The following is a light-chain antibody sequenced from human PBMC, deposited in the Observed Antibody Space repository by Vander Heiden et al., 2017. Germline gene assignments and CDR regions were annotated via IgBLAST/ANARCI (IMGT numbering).Light chain of an antibody. CDR3: QQYEEWGYT. CDR1: QSVSDN. CDR2: RAS. V-gene: IGKV3-15*01. Sequence: EIVMTQSPATLSLSPGERATLSCRASQSVSDNLAWYQQKGGQTPRLLISRASTRATGIPARFSDSGSGTDFSLTISSLQSEDFALYYCQQYEEWGYTFGQGTKLEIK. J-gene: IGKJ2*01.